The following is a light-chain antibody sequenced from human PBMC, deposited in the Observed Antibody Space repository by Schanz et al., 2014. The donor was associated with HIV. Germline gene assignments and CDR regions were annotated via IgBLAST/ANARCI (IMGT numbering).Light chain of an antibody. CDR1: AFNIGQNY. V-gene: IGLV1-51*01. CDR3: QSYDSSLSGVV. Sequence: QSVLTQPPSVSAAPGQRVTISCSGSAFNIGQNYVSWFQQFPGTAPKLLIYVTHQRPSEIPDRFSGSKTGTSATLAITGLQAEDEADYYCQSYDSSLSGVVFGGGTKLTVL. J-gene: IGLJ2*01. CDR2: VTH.